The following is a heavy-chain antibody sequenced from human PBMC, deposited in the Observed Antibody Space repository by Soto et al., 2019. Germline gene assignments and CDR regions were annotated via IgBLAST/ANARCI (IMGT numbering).Heavy chain of an antibody. D-gene: IGHD3-22*01. CDR3: ARDRPSDSSGYYADYFDY. Sequence: QVQLVQSGAEVKKPGASVKVSCKASGYTFTGYYMHWVRQAPGQGLEWMGWSNPNSGGTNYAQKFQGWVTMTRETSISTAYMELSRLRSDDTAVYYCARDRPSDSSGYYADYFDYWGQGTLVTVSS. CDR2: SNPNSGGT. J-gene: IGHJ4*02. V-gene: IGHV1-2*04. CDR1: GYTFTGYY.